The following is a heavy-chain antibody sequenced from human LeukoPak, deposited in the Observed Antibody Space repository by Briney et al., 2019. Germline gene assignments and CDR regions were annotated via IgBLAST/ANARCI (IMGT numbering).Heavy chain of an antibody. V-gene: IGHV3-30*04. CDR2: ISYDGSNK. CDR3: ARARYSYGRGFDY. J-gene: IGHJ4*02. D-gene: IGHD5-18*01. CDR1: AFTFSSYA. Sequence: GGSLRLSCAATAFTFSSYAMHWVRQATGKGLEWVPVISYDGSNKYYADSVKGRFTISRDNSKNTLYLQMNSLRAEDTAVYYCARARYSYGRGFDYWGQGTLVTVSS.